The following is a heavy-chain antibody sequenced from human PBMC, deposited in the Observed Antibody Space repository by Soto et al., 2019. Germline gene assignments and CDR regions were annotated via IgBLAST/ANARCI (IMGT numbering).Heavy chain of an antibody. CDR1: GDSITSNSYF. Sequence: SETLSLTWTVSGDSITSNSYFWAWIRQPPGKGLEWIGSIYYSGTTYYNPSLKSRVSISVDRSKNQFSLKLSSVTAADTAVYYCVSHFSVTYFYYLCQGDPLTISS. CDR3: VSHFSVTYFYY. CDR2: IYYSGTT. D-gene: IGHD3-10*01. J-gene: IGHJ4*02. V-gene: IGHV4-39*01.